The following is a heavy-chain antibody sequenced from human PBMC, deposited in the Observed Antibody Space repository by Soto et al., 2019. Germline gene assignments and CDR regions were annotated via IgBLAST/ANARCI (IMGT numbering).Heavy chain of an antibody. J-gene: IGHJ3*02. CDR2: IKSKTDGETT. CDR3: TPGPYGDAFDI. D-gene: IGHD4-17*01. CDR1: GFTFSNAW. V-gene: IGHV3-15*01. Sequence: GGSLRLSCAASGFTFSNAWMSWVRQAPGKWLEWVGSIKSKTDGETTDYAAPVKARFTISRDDSKNTLYLQMNSLKTEDPAVYYCTPGPYGDAFDIWGQGXMVTV.